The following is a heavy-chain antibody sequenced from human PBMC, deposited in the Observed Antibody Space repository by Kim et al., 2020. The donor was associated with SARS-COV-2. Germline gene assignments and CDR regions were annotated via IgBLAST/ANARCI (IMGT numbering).Heavy chain of an antibody. Sequence: ASVKVSCKASGYTFTSNGISWVRQAPGQGLEWMGWISAYNGNTNYAQKLQGRVTMTTDTSTSTAYMELRSLRSDDTAVYYCARDASGYGGNWFDPWGQGTLVTVSS. CDR3: ARDASGYGGNWFDP. J-gene: IGHJ5*02. CDR2: ISAYNGNT. CDR1: GYTFTSNG. V-gene: IGHV1-18*01. D-gene: IGHD5-12*01.